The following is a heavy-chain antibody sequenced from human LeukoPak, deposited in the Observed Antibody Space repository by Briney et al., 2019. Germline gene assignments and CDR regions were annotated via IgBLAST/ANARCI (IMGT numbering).Heavy chain of an antibody. CDR3: ATSRMLRTWFDP. D-gene: IGHD2-8*01. J-gene: IGHJ5*02. Sequence: SPSLSLTCTVAGGSISSGGYYCSWIRQQPGKGLEWIGYIDYSGSTYYNPSLKTRFTTSLNTSKNQFSLKLSSVTAADTAVYYCATSRMLRTWFDPWGQGTLVTVSS. CDR2: IDYSGST. CDR1: GGSISSGGYY. V-gene: IGHV4-31*03.